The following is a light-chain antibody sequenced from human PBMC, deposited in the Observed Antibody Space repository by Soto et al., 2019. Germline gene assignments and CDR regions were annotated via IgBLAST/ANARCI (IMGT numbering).Light chain of an antibody. CDR2: VAS. V-gene: IGKV1-39*01. J-gene: IGKJ1*01. Sequence: DIQMTQSPSSLSASLGDRVTITCRASETIIQYLNWYQQKPGKVPRLLVYVASRLETGVPSRFSASGFGTEFTLTIRGLQSEDFATYYCQHSYTAPWTFCQGTKV. CDR3: QHSYTAPWT. CDR1: ETIIQY.